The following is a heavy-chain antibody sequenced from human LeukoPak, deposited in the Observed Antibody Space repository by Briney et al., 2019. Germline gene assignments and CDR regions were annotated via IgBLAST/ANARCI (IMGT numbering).Heavy chain of an antibody. CDR1: GYTFTGYY. J-gene: IGHJ4*02. V-gene: IGHV1-2*02. Sequence: ASVTVSCKASGYTFTGYYMHWVRQAPGQGLEWMGWINPNSGGTNYAQKFQGRVTMTRDTSISTAYMELSRLRSDDTAVYYCARDSYCSSTSCYGDFDYWGQGTLVTVSS. CDR3: ARDSYCSSTSCYGDFDY. D-gene: IGHD2-2*01. CDR2: INPNSGGT.